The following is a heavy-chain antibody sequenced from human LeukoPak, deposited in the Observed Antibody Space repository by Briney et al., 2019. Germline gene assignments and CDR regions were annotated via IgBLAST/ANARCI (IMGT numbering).Heavy chain of an antibody. Sequence: PGGSLRLSCAASGFTFSSYWMHWVRHAPGKGLVWVSRINSDGSSTNYADSVKGRFTISRDNAKNTLYLQMNSLRAEDTAVYYCARDPRGYNWFDPWGQGTLVIVAS. CDR2: INSDGSST. CDR3: ARDPRGYNWFDP. V-gene: IGHV3-74*01. CDR1: GFTFSSYW. D-gene: IGHD5-12*01. J-gene: IGHJ5*02.